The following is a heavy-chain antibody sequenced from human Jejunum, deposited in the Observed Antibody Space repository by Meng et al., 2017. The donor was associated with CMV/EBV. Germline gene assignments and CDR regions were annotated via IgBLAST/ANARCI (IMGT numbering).Heavy chain of an antibody. Sequence: SGFSVTSNDMNWVRQAPGKGLEWVSFIRNDGSTTYTASVQGRFTISRDNSKNTVYLQMNSLRAEDTALYYCARACRQVSNCYLDSWGQGTQVTVSS. CDR2: IRNDGST. J-gene: IGHJ4*02. CDR1: GFSVTSND. D-gene: IGHD4-11*01. V-gene: IGHV3-53*01. CDR3: ARACRQVSNCYLDS.